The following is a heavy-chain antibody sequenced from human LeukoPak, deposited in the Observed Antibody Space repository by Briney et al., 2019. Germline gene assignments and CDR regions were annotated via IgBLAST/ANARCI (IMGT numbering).Heavy chain of an antibody. CDR1: GDSIRSDR. CDR3: ARTPARSGWAYYFDY. V-gene: IGHV4-4*09. D-gene: IGHD6-19*01. CDR2: TYHTATT. J-gene: IGHJ4*02. Sequence: PSEALSLTCAVSGDSIRSDRWNWIRQIPGKGLEWIGYTYHTATTNYNHSFGTRVTMSLDTSNNQFSLRLTSVTAADTAVYYCARTPARSGWAYYFDYGGQGALVTVSS.